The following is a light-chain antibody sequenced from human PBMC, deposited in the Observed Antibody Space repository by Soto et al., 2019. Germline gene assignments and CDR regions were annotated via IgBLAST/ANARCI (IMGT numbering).Light chain of an antibody. CDR3: QKSNSAPYT. J-gene: IGKJ2*01. CDR1: QGISNY. Sequence: DIQMNQSPSSLSASVGDRVTITCRASQGISNYLAWYQQKPGQVPKLLIYAAYTLQSGVPSRFSGSGSGKDFTLTISSLQTEDVATYYCQKSNSAPYTFGEGNKLEIK. CDR2: AAY. V-gene: IGKV1-27*01.